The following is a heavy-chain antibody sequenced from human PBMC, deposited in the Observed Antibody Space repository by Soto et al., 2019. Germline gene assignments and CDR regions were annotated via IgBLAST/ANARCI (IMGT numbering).Heavy chain of an antibody. CDR3: ARDGGPSPLDY. CDR1: GFTFSASG. CDR2: IKQDGSST. J-gene: IGHJ4*02. Sequence: ELQLVESGGGLVQPGGSLRLACAVSGFTFSASGMTLVRQAPGQGLEWLASIKQDGSSTYYVDSVKGRFTISTDNAKNSLYLHLNSLRAEDSAAYYCARDGGPSPLDYWGQGTLVPVSS. V-gene: IGHV3-7*03.